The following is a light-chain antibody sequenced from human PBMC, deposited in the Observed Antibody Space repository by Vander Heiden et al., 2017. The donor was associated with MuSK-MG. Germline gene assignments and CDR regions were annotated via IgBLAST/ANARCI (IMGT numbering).Light chain of an antibody. J-gene: IGLJ1*01. CDR2: DNS. CDR3: QVWDGTSDHLYV. Sequence: SYVLTQPPTVSVAPGQTARLPCGGNNIGSKSVHWHQQKPGQAPVLVVSDNSDRPSGILERFSGSTSGNTATLTISGVEAGDEADYYCQVWDGTSDHLYVFGAGTKVTVL. V-gene: IGLV3-21*02. CDR1: NIGSKS.